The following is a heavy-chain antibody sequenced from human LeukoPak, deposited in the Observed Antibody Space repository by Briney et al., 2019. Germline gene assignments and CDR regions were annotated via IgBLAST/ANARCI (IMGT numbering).Heavy chain of an antibody. CDR2: TWHTGSA. D-gene: IGHD3-22*01. CDR3: SRRKYAYDRNGFYTENFFDT. Sequence: SETLSLTCSVSGSSITTDFYWAWIRQPPGKGLEWIADTWHTGSAYFNPSLKSRVTVSVDTSKNQLSLRLTSVTAADTAVYFRSRRKYAYDRNGFYTENFFDTWGLGTLVTVSS. CDR1: GSSITTDFY. V-gene: IGHV4-38-2*01. J-gene: IGHJ4*02.